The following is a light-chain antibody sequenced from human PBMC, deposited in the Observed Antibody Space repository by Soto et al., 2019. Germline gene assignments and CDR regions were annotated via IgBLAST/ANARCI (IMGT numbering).Light chain of an antibody. Sequence: DIQMTQSPSSLSASVGDRVTITCRASQGINNFLAWYQQKPGKVPKLLIYAASTLQSGVPSRFSGSGSGTXXXLTXXSLQPEDVAXYYCQKYNSAPFTFGPGTKVDIK. CDR2: AAS. CDR3: QKYNSAPFT. CDR1: QGINNF. V-gene: IGKV1-27*01. J-gene: IGKJ3*01.